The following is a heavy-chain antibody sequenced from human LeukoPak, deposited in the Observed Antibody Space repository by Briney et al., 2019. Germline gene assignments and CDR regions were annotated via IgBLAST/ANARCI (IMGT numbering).Heavy chain of an antibody. CDR2: IWYDGSNK. V-gene: IGHV3-33*01. CDR3: ARGGRCSGGSCYSSLGSG. J-gene: IGHJ4*02. CDR1: GFTFNSYG. Sequence: GGSLRLSCAASGFTFNSYGMHWVRQAPGKGLEWVAVIWYDGSNKYYADSVKGRFTISRDNSKNTLCLQMNSLRAEDTAVYYCARGGRCSGGSCYSSLGSGWGQGTLVTVSS. D-gene: IGHD2-15*01.